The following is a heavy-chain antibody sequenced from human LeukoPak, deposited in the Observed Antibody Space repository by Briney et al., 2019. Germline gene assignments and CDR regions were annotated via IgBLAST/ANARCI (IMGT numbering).Heavy chain of an antibody. J-gene: IGHJ4*02. CDR2: IKEDGSEN. V-gene: IGHV3-7*01. Sequence: VRQAPGKGLEWVANIKEDGSENYYADSVKGRFAISKDNAKNSLYLQMNNLRAEDTAMYYCARDADGYEDWGQGTLVIVSS. D-gene: IGHD5-24*01. CDR3: ARDADGYED.